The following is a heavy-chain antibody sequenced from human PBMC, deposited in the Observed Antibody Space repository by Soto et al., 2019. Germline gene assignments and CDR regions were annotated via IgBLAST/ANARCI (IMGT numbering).Heavy chain of an antibody. D-gene: IGHD5-18*01. Sequence: QVQLVESGGGLVKPGESLRVSCAASGFSFRDYFMSWIRQAPGKGLEWVAYVGPYGNTIGYADSVKGRFTISRDDAKKSLFLHMDSLRSEDTAVYYCARNDHTYGVYWGQGTPVTLSS. CDR1: GFSFRDYF. V-gene: IGHV3-11*01. CDR3: ARNDHTYGVY. CDR2: VGPYGNTI. J-gene: IGHJ4*02.